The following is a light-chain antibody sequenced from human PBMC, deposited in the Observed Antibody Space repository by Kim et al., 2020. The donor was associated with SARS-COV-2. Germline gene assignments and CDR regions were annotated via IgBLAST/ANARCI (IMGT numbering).Light chain of an antibody. J-gene: IGLJ2*01. CDR3: ISRDSGGNHVV. Sequence: SSELTQDPAVSVALGQTVRITCQGDSLRSYYASWYQQKPGQAPVLVIYGKNNRPSGIPDRFSGSSSGNTASLTITGAQAEDEADYYCISRDSGGNHVVFGGGTKLTVL. CDR1: SLRSYY. CDR2: GKN. V-gene: IGLV3-19*01.